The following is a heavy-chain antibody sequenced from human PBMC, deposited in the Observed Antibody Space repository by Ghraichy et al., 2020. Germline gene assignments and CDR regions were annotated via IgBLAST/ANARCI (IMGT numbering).Heavy chain of an antibody. CDR1: GGSISGYY. CDR2: IYSSWST. CDR3: ARFVGCSSSRCYGDYNWFDP. J-gene: IGHJ5*02. D-gene: IGHD2-2*01. Sequence: SETLSLTCTVSGGSISGYYWSWIRQPPGKGLEWIGYIYSSWSTNYNSSLKSRVTISLDTSKNQFSLKLNSVTAADTAVYYCARFVGCSSSRCYGDYNWFDPWGQGILVTVSS. V-gene: IGHV4-59*01.